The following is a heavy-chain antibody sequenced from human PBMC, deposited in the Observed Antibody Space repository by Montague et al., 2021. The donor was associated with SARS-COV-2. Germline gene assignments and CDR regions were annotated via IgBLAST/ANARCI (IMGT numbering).Heavy chain of an antibody. V-gene: IGHV3-30*04. J-gene: IGHJ6*02. Sequence: SLRLSCAASGFTFSSFAMGWVRQAPGKGLEWVAVISYDGSNKYYADSVKGRFTISRDNSKNTLYLQMNGLRAEDTAVYYCARDLTYYYGMDVWGQGTTVTVSS. CDR3: ARDLTYYYGMDV. CDR1: GFTFSSFA. CDR2: ISYDGSNK.